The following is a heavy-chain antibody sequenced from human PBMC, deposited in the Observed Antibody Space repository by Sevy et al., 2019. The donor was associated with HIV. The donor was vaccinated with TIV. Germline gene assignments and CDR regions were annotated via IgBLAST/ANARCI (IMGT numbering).Heavy chain of an antibody. J-gene: IGHJ4*02. D-gene: IGHD6-13*01. CDR3: AAHAGMAAAGRVFDY. CDR2: TRNKADGYTT. Sequence: GGSLRLSCVASGFTFSDHYMEWVRQAPGKGLEWVGRTRNKADGYTTEDAASVKGRFTISSDESKNSLYVQMNSLENEDAAVYYCAAHAGMAAAGRVFDYWGQGTLVTVSS. V-gene: IGHV3-72*01. CDR1: GFTFSDHY.